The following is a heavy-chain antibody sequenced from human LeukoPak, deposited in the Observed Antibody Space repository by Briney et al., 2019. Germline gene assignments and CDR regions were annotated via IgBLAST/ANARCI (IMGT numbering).Heavy chain of an antibody. CDR2: INHSGST. Sequence: PSETLSLTCAVYGGSFSGYYWSWIRQPPGKGLEWIGEINHSGSTNYNPSLKSRVTISVDTSKNQFSLKLSSVTAADTAVYYCARRRRIAAAGTPGDALDIWGQGTMVTVSS. J-gene: IGHJ3*02. V-gene: IGHV4-34*01. CDR3: ARRRRIAAAGTPGDALDI. CDR1: GGSFSGYY. D-gene: IGHD6-13*01.